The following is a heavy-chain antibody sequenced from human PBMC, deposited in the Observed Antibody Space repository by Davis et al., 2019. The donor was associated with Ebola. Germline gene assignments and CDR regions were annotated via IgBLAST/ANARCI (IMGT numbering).Heavy chain of an antibody. D-gene: IGHD2-8*01. CDR3: ARASLDIVLMVYALSAFDI. V-gene: IGHV4-30-4*01. CDR2: IYYSGST. Sequence: MPSETLSLTCTVSGGSISSGDYYWSWIRQPPGKGLEWIGYIYYSGSTYYNPSLKSRVTISVDTSKNQFSLKLSSVTAADTAVYYCARASLDIVLMVYALSAFDIWGQGTMVTVSS. CDR1: GGSISSGDYY. J-gene: IGHJ3*02.